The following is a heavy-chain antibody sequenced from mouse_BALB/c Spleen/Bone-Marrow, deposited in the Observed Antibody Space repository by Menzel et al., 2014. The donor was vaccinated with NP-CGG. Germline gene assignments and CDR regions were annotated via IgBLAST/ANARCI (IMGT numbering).Heavy chain of an antibody. V-gene: IGHV5-9-2*01. CDR2: ISGGGSYT. CDR1: GFTFSSYG. CDR3: ARQDRSFAMDY. D-gene: IGHD2-14*01. Sequence: EVQLQESGGGLVKPGGSLKLSCAASGFTFSSYGMSWVRQTPEKRLEWVATISGGGSYTYYPDSVKGRFTISRDNAKNNLYLQMSSLRSEDTALYYCARQDRSFAMDYWGQGTSVTVSS. J-gene: IGHJ4*01.